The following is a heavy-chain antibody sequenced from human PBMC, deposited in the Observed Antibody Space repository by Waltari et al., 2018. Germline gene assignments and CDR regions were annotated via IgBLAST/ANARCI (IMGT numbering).Heavy chain of an antibody. J-gene: IGHJ4*02. D-gene: IGHD6-13*01. V-gene: IGHV3-23*01. Sequence: EVQLLESGGGLVQHGGSLRLSCAASGFTFSSYAMSWVRQASGTGLVVCSLISGSGGNTYYADSVKVRFIISRDNSKNTLYLQMNSLRVDDTAVYYCVIRSRAADGKGYFDYWGQGTQVTVSS. CDR2: ISGSGGNT. CDR3: VIRSRAADGKGYFDY. CDR1: GFTFSSYA.